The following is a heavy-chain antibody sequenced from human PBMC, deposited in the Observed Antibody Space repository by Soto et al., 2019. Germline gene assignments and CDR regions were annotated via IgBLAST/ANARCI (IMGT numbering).Heavy chain of an antibody. D-gene: IGHD3-3*01. CDR2: ISYDGSNK. CDR1: VFTFSSYA. J-gene: IGHJ6*02. Sequence: QVQLVESGGGVVQPGRSLRLSCAASVFTFSSYAMHWVRQAPGEGLEWVAVISYDGSNKYYADSVKGRFTISRDNSKNTLYLRMNSLRAEDTAVYYCARALQPYDFWTKGRGYYYYYGIDVWGQGTTVTVSS. CDR3: ARALQPYDFWTKGRGYYYYYGIDV. V-gene: IGHV3-30-3*01.